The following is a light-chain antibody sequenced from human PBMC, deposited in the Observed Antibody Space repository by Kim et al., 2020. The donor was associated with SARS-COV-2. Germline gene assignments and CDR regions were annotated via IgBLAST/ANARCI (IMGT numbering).Light chain of an antibody. CDR1: ISNIGTNT. CDR3: AAWDDSRTAL. J-gene: IGLJ2*01. V-gene: IGLV1-44*01. Sequence: QSVLTQPPSASGTPGQRVTISCSGSISNIGTNTVNWYQQLPGTAPKLLIYSNNQRPSGVPDRFSGSKSGTSASLAISGLQSDDEADYYCAAWDDSRTALFGGGTQLTV. CDR2: SNN.